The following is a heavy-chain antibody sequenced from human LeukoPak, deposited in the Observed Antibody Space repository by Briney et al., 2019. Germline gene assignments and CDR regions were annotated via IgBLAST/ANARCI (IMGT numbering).Heavy chain of an antibody. CDR2: INPNSGGT. CDR1: GYTFTVYY. CDR3: ARVTVKPNWFDP. V-gene: IGHV1-2*02. Sequence: ASVKVSCKASGYTFTVYYIHWVRQAPGQGLEWMGWINPNSGGTNCAQKVQGRVTMTMDTSISTAYMELSKLRSDDTAVYYCARVTVKPNWFDPWGKGTLVTASS. J-gene: IGHJ5*02. D-gene: IGHD4-17*01.